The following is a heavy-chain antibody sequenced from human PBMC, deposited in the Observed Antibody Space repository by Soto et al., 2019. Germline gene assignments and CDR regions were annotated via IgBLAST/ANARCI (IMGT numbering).Heavy chain of an antibody. CDR3: TRGHGFNGASFDY. CDR2: IIPILGIP. D-gene: IGHD2-8*01. Sequence: QVQLVQSGAEVKKPGSSVKVSCKTSGGTFSSYSVSWVRQAPGQGLEWMGGIIPILGIPTYAQKFQVRVTISADESTSTASMELSGLRSEDTAIYYCTRGHGFNGASFDYWGQGTLVTVSS. CDR1: GGTFSSYS. V-gene: IGHV1-69*01. J-gene: IGHJ4*02.